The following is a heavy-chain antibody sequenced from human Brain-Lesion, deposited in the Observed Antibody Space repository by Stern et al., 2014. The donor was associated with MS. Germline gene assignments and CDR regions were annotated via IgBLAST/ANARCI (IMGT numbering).Heavy chain of an antibody. CDR3: AGEEDIRYCSGGSCTGNWFDP. CDR2: IYYSGNT. Sequence: QVQLQESGPGLVKPSETLSLTCTVAGGSVSSTSYAWAWIRQPPGKGLEWIGTIYYSGNTYYSPSLKSRLTISLDTSTNQFSLQRRSVTAADTAVYYCAGEEDIRYCSGGSCTGNWFDPWGQGTLVTVSS. D-gene: IGHD2-15*01. J-gene: IGHJ5*02. V-gene: IGHV4-39*01. CDR1: GGSVSSTSYA.